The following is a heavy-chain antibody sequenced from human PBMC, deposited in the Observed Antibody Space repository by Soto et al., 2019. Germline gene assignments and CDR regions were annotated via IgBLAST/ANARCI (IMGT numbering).Heavy chain of an antibody. V-gene: IGHV3-23*01. CDR2: ISGSGGST. J-gene: IGHJ6*02. CDR1: GFTFSSYA. CDR3: AKDCPPHSYSSSWSPYYYYGMDV. D-gene: IGHD6-13*01. Sequence: EVQLLESGGGLVQPGGSLRLSCAASGFTFSSYAMSWVRQAPGKGLEWVSAISGSGGSTYYADSVKGRFTISRDNSKNTLYLQMNSLRAEDTAVYYCAKDCPPHSYSSSWSPYYYYGMDVWGQGTTVTVSS.